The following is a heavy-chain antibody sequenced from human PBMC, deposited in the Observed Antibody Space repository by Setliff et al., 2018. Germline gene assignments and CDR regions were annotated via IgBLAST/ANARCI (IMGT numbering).Heavy chain of an antibody. CDR1: GYTFTAYD. CDR3: ARGALVLQFLEWLPRFYYMDV. Sequence: ASVQVSCKASGYTFTAYDIVWVRQATGQGLEWMGWMNPNSGRTGYPQKFQGRVTMTRNTSISTAYMELSSLRSEDTAVYFCARGALVLQFLEWLPRFYYMDVWGKGTTVTVSS. CDR2: MNPNSGRT. D-gene: IGHD3-3*01. V-gene: IGHV1-8*02. J-gene: IGHJ6*03.